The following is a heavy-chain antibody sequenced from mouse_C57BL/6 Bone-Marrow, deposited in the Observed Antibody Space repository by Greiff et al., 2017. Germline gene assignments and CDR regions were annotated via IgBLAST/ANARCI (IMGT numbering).Heavy chain of an antibody. D-gene: IGHD2-4*01. V-gene: IGHV1-50*01. CDR2: IDPSDSYT. CDR3: ARRIYYDYDWFAY. J-gene: IGHJ3*01. CDR1: GYTFTSYW. Sequence: QVQLQQPGAELVKPGASVKLSCKASGYTFTSYWMQWVKQRPGQGLEWIGEIDPSDSYTNYNQKFKGKATLTVDTYSSTAYMQLSSLTSEDSAVYYCARRIYYDYDWFAYWGQGTLVTVSA.